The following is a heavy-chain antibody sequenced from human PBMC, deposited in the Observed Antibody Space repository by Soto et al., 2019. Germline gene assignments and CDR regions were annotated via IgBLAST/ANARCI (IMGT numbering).Heavy chain of an antibody. Sequence: EVQLLESGGGLVQPGGSLRLSCAASGFTFNNYAMTWVRQAPGMGLEWVSTILTSGATYYADSVRGRFTISRDNSKSTLYLQMNSLRVDDTAEYYCAKDWFDYWGQGTQVTVSS. CDR3: AKDWFDY. V-gene: IGHV3-23*01. CDR2: ILTSGAT. J-gene: IGHJ5*01. CDR1: GFTFNNYA.